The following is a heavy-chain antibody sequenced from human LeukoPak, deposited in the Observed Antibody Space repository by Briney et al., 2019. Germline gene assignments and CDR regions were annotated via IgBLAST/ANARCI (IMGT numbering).Heavy chain of an antibody. D-gene: IGHD2-15*01. Sequence: GGSLRLCCAASGFTFSSYWMSWGRQAPGKGLEWVANIKQDGSEKYYVDSVKGRFTISRDNAKNSLYLQMNSLRAEDTAVYYCARDRVVVVAGYWYFDLWGRGTLVTVSS. CDR3: ARDRVVVVAGYWYFDL. J-gene: IGHJ2*01. V-gene: IGHV3-7*01. CDR2: IKQDGSEK. CDR1: GFTFSSYW.